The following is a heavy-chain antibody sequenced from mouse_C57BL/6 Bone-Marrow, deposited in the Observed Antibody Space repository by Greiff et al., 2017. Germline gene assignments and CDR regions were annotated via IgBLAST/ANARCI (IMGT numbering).Heavy chain of an antibody. Sequence: VKLKESGTGLVQPSQSLSITCTVSGFSLTSYGVHWVRQSPGKGLEWLGVIWSGGSTDYNAAFISRLSISKDNPKSQVFFKMNRLQADDTAIYYCARVFYWYFDVWGTGTTVTVSS. J-gene: IGHJ1*03. V-gene: IGHV2-2*01. CDR1: GFSLTSYG. CDR2: IWSGGST. CDR3: ARVFYWYFDV.